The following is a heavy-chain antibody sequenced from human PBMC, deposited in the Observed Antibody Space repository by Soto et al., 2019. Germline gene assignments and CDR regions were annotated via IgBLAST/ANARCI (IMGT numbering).Heavy chain of an antibody. Sequence: PGGSLRLSCAASGFTLNTYGMYWVRQAPGKGLEWVAVSWYDGTNKDYADSVKGRFTISRDNSRNSLYLQMNSLRDEDTAVYYCARDPSSSTTVTIMDYWGQGTLVTVSS. V-gene: IGHV3-33*07. CDR1: GFTLNTYG. CDR2: SWYDGTNK. J-gene: IGHJ4*02. CDR3: ARDPSSSTTVTIMDY. D-gene: IGHD4-17*01.